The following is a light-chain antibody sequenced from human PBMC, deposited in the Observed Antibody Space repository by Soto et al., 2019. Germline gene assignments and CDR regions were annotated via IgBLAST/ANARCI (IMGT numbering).Light chain of an antibody. V-gene: IGLV2-14*01. Sequence: QSVLTQPASVSGSPGQSITISCTGTSSDVGGYNYVSWYHQHPGKAPKLLIYEVSNRPSGVSNRFSGSKSGNTASLTISGLQAEDEADYFCSSYAGSVTYVFGTGTKVTVL. CDR1: SSDVGGYNY. CDR2: EVS. CDR3: SSYAGSVTYV. J-gene: IGLJ1*01.